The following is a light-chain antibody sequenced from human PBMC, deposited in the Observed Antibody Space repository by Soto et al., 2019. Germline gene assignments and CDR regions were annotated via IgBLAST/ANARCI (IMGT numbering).Light chain of an antibody. CDR2: GAS. J-gene: IGKJ2*01. CDR1: QSLSSTY. CDR3: EQYGNSPPYT. Sequence: EIVLTQSPGTLSLSPGERATLSCRASQSLSSTYLAWYQQKPGQAPRLLIYGASSRATGIPDRFSCSGSGTDFTLTISRLEPEDFAVYYCEQYGNSPPYTFGQGTKLEI. V-gene: IGKV3-20*01.